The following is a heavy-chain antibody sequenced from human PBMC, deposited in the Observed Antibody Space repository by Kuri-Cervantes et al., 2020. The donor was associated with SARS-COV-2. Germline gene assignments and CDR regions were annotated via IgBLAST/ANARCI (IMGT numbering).Heavy chain of an antibody. J-gene: IGHJ4*02. V-gene: IGHV3-30*04. D-gene: IGHD3-3*01. CDR2: ISYDGSNK. Sequence: GESLKISCAASGFTFSSYAMHWVRQAPGKGLEWVAVISYDGSNKYYADSVKGRFTISRDNSKNTLYLQMNSLRAEDTAVYYCCLTSGRSGYYGCNYWGQGTLVTGSS. CDR3: CLTSGRSGYYGCNY. CDR1: GFTFSSYA.